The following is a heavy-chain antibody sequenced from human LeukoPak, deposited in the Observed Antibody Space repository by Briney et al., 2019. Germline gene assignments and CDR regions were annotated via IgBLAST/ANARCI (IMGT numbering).Heavy chain of an antibody. Sequence: GASVKVSCKASGYTFANYGISWVRQAPGQGLEWMGWISAYSGTTSYAQKLQGRVTMTTDTSTSTAYMDLRSLRSDETAVYYCARWEVTGGSRHDAFDIWGQGTMVTVSS. J-gene: IGHJ3*02. CDR3: ARWEVTGGSRHDAFDI. CDR2: ISAYSGTT. V-gene: IGHV1-18*01. D-gene: IGHD2-15*01. CDR1: GYTFANYG.